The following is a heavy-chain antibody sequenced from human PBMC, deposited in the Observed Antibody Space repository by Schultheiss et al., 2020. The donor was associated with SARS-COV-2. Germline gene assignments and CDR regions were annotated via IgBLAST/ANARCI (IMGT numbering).Heavy chain of an antibody. CDR3: ARHVDYYDSSGYYRIYYFDY. J-gene: IGHJ4*02. CDR1: GGSISSYY. V-gene: IGHV4-59*08. Sequence: ETLSLTCTVSGGSISSYYWSWIRQPPGKGLEWIGYIYYSGSTNYNPSLKSRVTISVDTSKNQFSLKLSSVTAADTAVYYCARHVDYYDSSGYYRIYYFDYWGQGTLVTVSS. CDR2: IYYSGST. D-gene: IGHD3-22*01.